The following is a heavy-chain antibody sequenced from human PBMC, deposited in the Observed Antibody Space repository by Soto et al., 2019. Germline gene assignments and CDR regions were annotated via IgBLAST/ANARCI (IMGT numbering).Heavy chain of an antibody. Sequence: GGSLRLSCAASGFTFSSYCMHWVRQAPSKGLEWVAAISCDGSKKYYADSMKGRFTISRDNSKNTLYLQMNSLRAEDTAVYYCAKGYDFWSGYYAENFDYWGQGTLVIVSS. CDR1: GFTFSSYC. V-gene: IGHV3-30*18. D-gene: IGHD3-3*01. J-gene: IGHJ4*02. CDR2: ISCDGSKK. CDR3: AKGYDFWSGYYAENFDY.